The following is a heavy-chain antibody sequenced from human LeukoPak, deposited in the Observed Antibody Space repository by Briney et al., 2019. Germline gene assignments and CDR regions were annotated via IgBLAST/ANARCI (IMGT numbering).Heavy chain of an antibody. V-gene: IGHV4-59*08. D-gene: IGHD6-6*01. CDR2: IYYTGST. CDR1: GGSISSLY. Sequence: SETLSLTCSVSGGSISSLYWSWIRQPPGKGLEWIGYIYYTGSTNYKPSLKSRVTMFVDMSKNQFSLRLSSVTAADTAVYYCARHRAYSSSSPFDYWGQGTLVTVSS. CDR3: ARHRAYSSSSPFDY. J-gene: IGHJ4*02.